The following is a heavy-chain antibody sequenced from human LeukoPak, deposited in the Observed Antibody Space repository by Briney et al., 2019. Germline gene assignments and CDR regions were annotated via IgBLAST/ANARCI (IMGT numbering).Heavy chain of an antibody. CDR3: ARDRGIIGY. V-gene: IGHV3-48*03. CDR2: ISGSGGST. D-gene: IGHD2-21*01. CDR1: GFTFSSYA. J-gene: IGHJ4*02. Sequence: GGSLRLSCVVSGFTFSSYAMNWVRQAPGKGLEWVSAISGSGGSTYYADSVKGRFTISRDNAKNSLYLQMNSLRAEDTAVYYCARDRGIIGYWGQGTLVTVSS.